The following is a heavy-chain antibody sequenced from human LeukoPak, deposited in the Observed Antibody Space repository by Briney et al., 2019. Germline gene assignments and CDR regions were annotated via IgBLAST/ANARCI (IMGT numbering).Heavy chain of an antibody. D-gene: IGHD2-8*01. CDR2: ISDSGDYT. Sequence: GGSLTLSCAGSGFTFSGYAMSWGRQAPGQGLEWVSVISDSGDYTSYADSVRGRFTISRDNSRNTLYLQMISLRPEDTAVYYCAKDTSIGKYGTNGVCSPFDYWGQGTLVTVSS. J-gene: IGHJ4*02. CDR3: AKDTSIGKYGTNGVCSPFDY. CDR1: GFTFSGYA. V-gene: IGHV3-23*01.